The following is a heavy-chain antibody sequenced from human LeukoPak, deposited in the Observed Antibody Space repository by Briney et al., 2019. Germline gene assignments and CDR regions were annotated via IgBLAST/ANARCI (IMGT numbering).Heavy chain of an antibody. CDR3: ARGWSYYDSSGYYY. CDR2: IIPILGIA. D-gene: IGHD3-22*01. J-gene: IGHJ4*02. CDR1: GYTFTSYY. V-gene: IGHV1-69*04. Sequence: ASVKVSCKAPGYTFTSYYMHWVRQAPGQGLEWMGRIIPILGIANYAQKFQGRVTITADKSTSTAYMELSSLRSEDTAVYYCARGWSYYDSSGYYYWGQGTLVTVSS.